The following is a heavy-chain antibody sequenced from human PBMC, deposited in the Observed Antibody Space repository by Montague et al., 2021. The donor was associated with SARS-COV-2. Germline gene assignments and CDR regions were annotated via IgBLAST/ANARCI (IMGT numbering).Heavy chain of an antibody. D-gene: IGHD2-15*01. V-gene: IGHV3-53*01. J-gene: IGHJ6*02. CDR3: ARGGGYYSYGMDV. CDR2: IYSGGST. Sequence: SLRLSCAASGFTFNSYVMSWVRQAPGKGLQWVSVIYSGGSTYSADSVKGRFTVSRDNSKNTLILQMNSLRAEDTAVYYCARGGGYYSYGMDVWGQGTTVTVSS. CDR1: GFTFNSYV.